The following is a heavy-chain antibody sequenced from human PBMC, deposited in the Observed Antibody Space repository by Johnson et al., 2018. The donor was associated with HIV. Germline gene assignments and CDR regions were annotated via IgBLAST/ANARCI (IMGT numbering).Heavy chain of an antibody. Sequence: VQLVESGGGVIRPGGSLRLSCAASGFTFSNSDMTWVRQAPGKGLEWVSVISSGAAPWYAGSVPGSFTISSDNSKNTLYRQMNSLRAEDTAVYYCARGCRDGYTCDAFDIWGQGTLVTVSS. D-gene: IGHD5-24*01. CDR1: GFTFSNSD. J-gene: IGHJ3*02. CDR2: ISSGAAP. V-gene: IGHV3-66*01. CDR3: ARGCRDGYTCDAFDI.